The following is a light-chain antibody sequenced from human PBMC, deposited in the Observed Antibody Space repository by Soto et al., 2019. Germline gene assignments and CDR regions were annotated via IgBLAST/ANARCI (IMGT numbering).Light chain of an antibody. Sequence: EILMTQSPATLSFSPGERPXLXXXASQSVSSNLAWYQQKPGQAPRLLIYGASTRATGIPARFSGSGSGTDFTLTISSLQSEDLAVYYCQQYGSSPQAFGQGTKVDIK. CDR2: GAS. V-gene: IGKV3-15*01. CDR1: QSVSSN. J-gene: IGKJ1*01. CDR3: QQYGSSPQA.